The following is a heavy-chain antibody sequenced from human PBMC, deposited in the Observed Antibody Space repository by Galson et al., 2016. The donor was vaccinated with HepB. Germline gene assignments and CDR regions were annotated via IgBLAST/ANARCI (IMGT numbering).Heavy chain of an antibody. V-gene: IGHV3-33*08. CDR1: GFTFSSYG. Sequence: SLRLSCAASGFTFSSYGMHWVRQAPGKGLEWVAVIWYDGSNKYYADSVKGRFTISRDNSKNTLYLQMNSLRAEDTAVYHCARELGIAVAWNPFHYYYYGRDVWGQGTTVTVSS. J-gene: IGHJ6*02. CDR2: IWYDGSNK. CDR3: ARELGIAVAWNPFHYYYYGRDV. D-gene: IGHD6-19*01.